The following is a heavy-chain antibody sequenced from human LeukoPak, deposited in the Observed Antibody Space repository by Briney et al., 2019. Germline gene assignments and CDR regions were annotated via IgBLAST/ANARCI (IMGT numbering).Heavy chain of an antibody. CDR3: ARHPTVGAHNWFDP. D-gene: IGHD1-26*01. J-gene: IGHJ5*02. CDR2: IYYSGST. Sequence: SETLSLTCTVSGGSISSSSYYWGWIRQPPGKGLEWIGSIYYSGSTYYNPSLKSRVTISVDTSKNQFSLKLSSVTAADTAVYYCARHPTVGAHNWFDPWGQGTLVTVSS. V-gene: IGHV4-39*01. CDR1: GGSISSSSYY.